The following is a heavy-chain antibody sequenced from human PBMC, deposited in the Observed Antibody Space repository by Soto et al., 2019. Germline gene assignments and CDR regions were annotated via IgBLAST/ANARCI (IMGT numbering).Heavy chain of an antibody. J-gene: IGHJ4*02. CDR3: AKRRGLGSGSYGLDY. Sequence: GSXTLSCAASGFTFSTYAMSWVRQAPGKWLEWVSAISGSGGSTYYADSVKGRFTISRDNSKNTLYLQMNSLRAEDTAVYYCAKRRGLGSGSYGLDYWGQGTLVTVSS. D-gene: IGHD3-10*01. CDR1: GFTFSTYA. CDR2: ISGSGGST. V-gene: IGHV3-23*01.